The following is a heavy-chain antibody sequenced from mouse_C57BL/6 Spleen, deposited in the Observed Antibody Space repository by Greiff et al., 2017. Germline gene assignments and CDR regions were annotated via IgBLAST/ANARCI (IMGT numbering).Heavy chain of an antibody. Sequence: VQLQQSGPELVKPGASVKMSCKASGYTFTDYNMHWVKQSHGKSLEWIGYINPNNGGTSYNQKFKGKATLTVNKSSSTAYMELRSLTSEDSAVYYCARSKDGYYVSFDYWGQGTTLTVSS. D-gene: IGHD2-3*01. J-gene: IGHJ2*01. CDR3: ARSKDGYYVSFDY. V-gene: IGHV1-22*01. CDR2: INPNNGGT. CDR1: GYTFTDYN.